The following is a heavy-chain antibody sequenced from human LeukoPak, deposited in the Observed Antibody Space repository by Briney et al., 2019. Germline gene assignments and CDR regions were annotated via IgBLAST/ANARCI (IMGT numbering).Heavy chain of an antibody. D-gene: IGHD3-10*01. Sequence: PSETLSLTCTVAGGSISGYYWSWIRQPAGKGLEWIGRVYTSGSTNYNPSLKSRVTMSIDTSKNQFSLNLSSVTAADTAVYYCAKSPSGRGGYNWFDPWGQGTLVTVPS. CDR3: AKSPSGRGGYNWFDP. V-gene: IGHV4-4*07. CDR1: GGSISGYY. J-gene: IGHJ5*02. CDR2: VYTSGST.